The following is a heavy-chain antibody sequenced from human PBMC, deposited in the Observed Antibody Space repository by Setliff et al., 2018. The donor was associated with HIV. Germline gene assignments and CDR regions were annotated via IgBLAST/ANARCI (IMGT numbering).Heavy chain of an antibody. J-gene: IGHJ6*02. D-gene: IGHD3-9*01. CDR3: AREPHELRYFDWLLYPAYYYYGMDV. CDR2: IKYDGSEK. V-gene: IGHV3-7*01. CDR1: GFTFSSYW. Sequence: PGGSLRLSCAASGFTFSSYWMSWVRQAPGKGLEWVANIKYDGSEKYYVGSVKGRFTISRDNAKNSLYLKMNSLRAEDTAVYYCAREPHELRYFDWLLYPAYYYYGMDVWGQGTTVTVSS.